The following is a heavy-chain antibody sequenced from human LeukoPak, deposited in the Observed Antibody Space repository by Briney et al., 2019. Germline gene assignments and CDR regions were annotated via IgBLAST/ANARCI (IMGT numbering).Heavy chain of an antibody. D-gene: IGHD5-24*01. CDR2: SNAGNGHT. Sequence: ASVKVSCNASGYIFSGYAIHWVRQAPGQRFEWMGWSNAGNGHTKYSQNFQGRVTITRDSSANIVYMELSSLTSEDTAVYYCARGIWSATRVDYYLDNWGQGTLVTVSS. V-gene: IGHV1-3*01. CDR3: ARGIWSATRVDYYLDN. CDR1: GYIFSGYA. J-gene: IGHJ4*02.